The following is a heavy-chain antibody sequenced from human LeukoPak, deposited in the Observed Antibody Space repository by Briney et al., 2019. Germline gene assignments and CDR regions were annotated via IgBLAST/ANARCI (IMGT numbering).Heavy chain of an antibody. CDR1: GFSFDDYG. D-gene: IGHD3-9*01. CDR2: IRSKAYGGTT. J-gene: IGHJ4*02. Sequence: GGPLRLSCAASGFSFDDYGMSWVRQAPGKGLEWVGFIRSKAYGGTTEYAASVKGRFTISRDDSKSIAYLQMNSLKTEDTAVYYCTRDYDILTGYYGFDYWGQGTLVTVSS. CDR3: TRDYDILTGYYGFDY. V-gene: IGHV3-49*04.